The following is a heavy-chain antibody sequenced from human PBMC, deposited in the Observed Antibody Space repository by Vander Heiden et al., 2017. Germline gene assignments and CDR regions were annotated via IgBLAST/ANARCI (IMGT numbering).Heavy chain of an antibody. V-gene: IGHV1-8*01. CDR1: GYTFTRYD. J-gene: IGHJ6*02. Sequence: QVQLVQSGAEVKKPGASVKVSCRASGYTFTRYDINWVRQATGQGLEWMGRVNPISGGTDYAQQFKGRVTMTRNTSINTVYMELRSLRSEDTAVYFCAKDLHCSSPSCSTLENDYGMDIWGQGTTVTVSS. CDR3: AKDLHCSSPSCSTLENDYGMDI. CDR2: VNPISGGT. D-gene: IGHD2-2*02.